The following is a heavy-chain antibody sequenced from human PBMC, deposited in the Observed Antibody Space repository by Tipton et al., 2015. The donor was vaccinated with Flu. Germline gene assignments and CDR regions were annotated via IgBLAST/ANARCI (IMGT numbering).Heavy chain of an antibody. CDR2: IYYSGST. J-gene: IGHJ6*02. V-gene: IGHV4-59*01. Sequence: TLSLTCTVSGGSISSYYWSWIRQPPGKGLEWIGYIYYSGSTNYNPSLKSRVTISVDTSKNQFSLKLSSVTAADTAVYYCARELNYGMDVWGQGTTVTGSS. CDR1: GGSISSYY. CDR3: ARELNYGMDV.